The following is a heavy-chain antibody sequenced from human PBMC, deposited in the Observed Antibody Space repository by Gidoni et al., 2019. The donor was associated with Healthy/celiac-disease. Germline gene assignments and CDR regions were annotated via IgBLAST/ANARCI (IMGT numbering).Heavy chain of an antibody. CDR1: VLTFRRHA. V-gene: IGHV3-23*01. J-gene: IGHJ4*02. CDR3: AKGRLPYYDYVWGSYRYRTSYYFDY. CDR2: IGGSGGST. D-gene: IGHD3-16*02. Sequence: EVQLLDAGGRLVHAGGTLLFSCAASVLTFRRHAMCWLRQPPGKVLGWVSAIGGSGGSTSYAESMKGRFTIYRDNSKNTLYLQMNGLRAEDTAVYYCAKGRLPYYDYVWGSYRYRTSYYFDYWGQGTLVTVSS.